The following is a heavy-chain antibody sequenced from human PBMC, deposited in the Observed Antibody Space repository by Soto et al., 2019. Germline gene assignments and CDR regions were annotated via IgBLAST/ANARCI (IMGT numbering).Heavy chain of an antibody. CDR2: FVPEDGET. J-gene: IGHJ3*02. CDR3: ATPLNWTPGGAFDI. D-gene: IGHD1-1*01. Sequence: GASVKVSCKVSGYTLTELSMHWVRQAPGKGLEWMGGFVPEDGETIYAQKFQGRVTMTEDTSTDTAYMELSSLRSEDTAVYYCATPLNWTPGGAFDIWGQGTLVTVSS. V-gene: IGHV1-24*01. CDR1: GYTLTELS.